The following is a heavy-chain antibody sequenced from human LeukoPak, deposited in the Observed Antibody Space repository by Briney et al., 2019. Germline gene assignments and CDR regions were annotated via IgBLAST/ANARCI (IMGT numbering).Heavy chain of an antibody. J-gene: IGHJ4*02. Sequence: GGSLRLSCAASGFTFSSYEMNCARQAPGKGLEWVSDISSSGRIIYYADSVKGRFTISRDNTKNSLYLQMNSLRAEDTAVYYCARVSRYANDYWGQGTLVTVSS. CDR1: GFTFSSYE. V-gene: IGHV3-48*03. D-gene: IGHD2-2*01. CDR3: ARVSRYANDY. CDR2: ISSSGRII.